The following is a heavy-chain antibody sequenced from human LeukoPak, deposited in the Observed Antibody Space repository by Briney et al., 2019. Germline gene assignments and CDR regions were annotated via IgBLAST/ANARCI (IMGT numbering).Heavy chain of an antibody. D-gene: IGHD1-26*01. CDR2: IKQDGSEK. V-gene: IGHV3-7*01. CDR3: ARDWSGSYDY. CDR1: GFTFSGYW. J-gene: IGHJ4*02. Sequence: GGSLRLSCAASGFTFSGYWMSWVRQAPGKGLEWVANIKQDGSEKYYVDSVKGRFTISRDSAKNSLYLQMNSLRAEDTAVYYCARDWSGSYDYWGQGTLVTVSS.